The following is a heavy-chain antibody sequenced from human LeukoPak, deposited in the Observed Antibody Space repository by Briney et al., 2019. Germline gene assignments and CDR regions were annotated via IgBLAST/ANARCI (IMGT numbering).Heavy chain of an antibody. V-gene: IGHV3-7*01. CDR2: IKQDGSEK. CDR1: GFTFSSYW. J-gene: IGHJ4*02. Sequence: PGGSLRLSCAASGFTFSSYWMSWVRQAPGKGLEWVANIKQDGSEKYYVDSVKGRFTISRDNAKNSLYLQMYSLRAEDTAVYYCARDHGGYYYRLGDYWGQGTLVTVSS. CDR3: ARDHGGYYYRLGDY. D-gene: IGHD3-22*01.